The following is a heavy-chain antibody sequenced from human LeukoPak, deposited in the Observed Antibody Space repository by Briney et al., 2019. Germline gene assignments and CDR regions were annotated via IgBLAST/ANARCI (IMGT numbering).Heavy chain of an antibody. J-gene: IGHJ4*02. CDR1: GFTFDDYA. V-gene: IGHV3-43*02. CDR3: AKAGIGVVGYFDY. CDR2: ISGDGGST. Sequence: GGSLRLSCVASGFTFDDYAMHWVRQAPGKGLEWVSLISGDGGSTYYADSVKGRFTVSRDNSKNSLFLQMNSLRTEDTAFYYCAKAGIGVVGYFDYWGQGTLVTVSS. D-gene: IGHD6-19*01.